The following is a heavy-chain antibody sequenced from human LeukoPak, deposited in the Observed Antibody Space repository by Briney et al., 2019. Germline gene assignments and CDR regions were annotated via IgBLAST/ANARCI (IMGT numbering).Heavy chain of an antibody. D-gene: IGHD3-16*01. Sequence: GGSLRLSCAASGFTVSSNYMSWVRQAPGKGLEWVANIKHDESEKNYLDSVKGRFTISRDNAQNSLYLQMNGLRVEDTAVYYCTRRLDDWGQGTLVTVSS. CDR2: IKHDESEK. J-gene: IGHJ4*02. CDR3: TRRLDD. V-gene: IGHV3-7*01. CDR1: GFTVSSNY.